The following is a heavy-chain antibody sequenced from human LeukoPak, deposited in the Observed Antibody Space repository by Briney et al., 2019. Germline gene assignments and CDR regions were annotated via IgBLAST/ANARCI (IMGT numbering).Heavy chain of an antibody. CDR3: TSFGDYVWGSYRYFDY. D-gene: IGHD3-16*02. J-gene: IGHJ4*02. CDR1: GFTFGDYA. Sequence: GGSLRLSCTASGFTFGDYAMSWFRQAPGEGLKWLGFIRSNAYGGTTEYAASVKGRFTIARDDSKSIAYLQMNSLKTEDTAVYYCTSFGDYVWGSYRYFDYWGQGTLVTVSS. V-gene: IGHV3-49*03. CDR2: IRSNAYGGTT.